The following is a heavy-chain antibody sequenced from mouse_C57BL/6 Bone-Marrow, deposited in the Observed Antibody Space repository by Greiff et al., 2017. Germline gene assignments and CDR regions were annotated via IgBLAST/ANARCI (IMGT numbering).Heavy chain of an antibody. CDR3: ASSYYGYGDFGY. J-gene: IGHJ2*01. CDR2: INPNNGDT. CDR1: GYSFTGYV. V-gene: IGHV1-20*01. Sequence: VQLKESGPELAKPGDSVKISCKASGYSFTGYVMSWVMQSHGKSLEWIGRINPNNGDTFYNQKFKGKATLTVDKSSSTAHMELRSLTSGDSAVYYCASSYYGYGDFGYWGQGTTRTVSS. D-gene: IGHD2-9*01.